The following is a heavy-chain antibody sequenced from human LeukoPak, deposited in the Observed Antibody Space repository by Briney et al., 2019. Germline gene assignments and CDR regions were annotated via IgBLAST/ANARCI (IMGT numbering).Heavy chain of an antibody. CDR3: ARVSPMTTGIDY. J-gene: IGHJ4*02. CDR2: MNPNSGNT. D-gene: IGHD4-17*01. V-gene: IGHV1-8*01. Sequence: GASVKVSCKASGYTFTSDDINWVRQATGQGLEWMGWMNPNSGNTGYAQKFHGRVTMTRNTSISIAYMELTSQRSEDTAVYYCARVSPMTTGIDYWGQGTLVTVSS. CDR1: GYTFTSDD.